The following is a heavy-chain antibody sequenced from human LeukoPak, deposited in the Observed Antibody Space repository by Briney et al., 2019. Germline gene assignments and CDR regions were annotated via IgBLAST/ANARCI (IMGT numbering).Heavy chain of an antibody. Sequence: PGGSLRLSCAASGFTVSSDYMSWVRQAPGRGLEWVSYISSSGSTIYYADPVKGRFTISRDNAKNSLYLQMNSLRAEDTAVYYCARESSGDGYNYDYWGQGTLVTVSS. D-gene: IGHD5-24*01. CDR2: ISSSGSTI. J-gene: IGHJ4*02. V-gene: IGHV3-11*04. CDR3: ARESSGDGYNYDY. CDR1: GFTVSSDY.